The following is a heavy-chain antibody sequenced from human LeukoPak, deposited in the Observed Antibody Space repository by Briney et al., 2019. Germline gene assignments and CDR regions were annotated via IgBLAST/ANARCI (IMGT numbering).Heavy chain of an antibody. D-gene: IGHD3-22*01. J-gene: IGHJ4*02. V-gene: IGHV3-73*01. CDR2: IRDKANSYAT. CDR1: GFIFGGSA. Sequence: PGGSLRLSCAASGFIFGGSAMHWVRQASGKGLEWVGRIRDKANSYATAYAASVKGRFTISRDDSKNTAYLQMNSLKTEDTAVYYCTKAGDSTGSDLTPFGYWGQGTLVTVSS. CDR3: TKAGDSTGSDLTPFGY.